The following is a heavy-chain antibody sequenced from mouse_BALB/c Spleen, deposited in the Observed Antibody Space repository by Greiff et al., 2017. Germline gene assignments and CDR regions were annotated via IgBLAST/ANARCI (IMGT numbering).Heavy chain of an antibody. J-gene: IGHJ4*01. V-gene: IGHV2-6-5*01. CDR1: GFSLTDYG. Sequence: VMLVESGPGLVAPSQSLSITCTVSGFSLTDYGVSWIRQPPGKGLEWLGVIWGGGSTYYNSALKSRLSISKDNSKSQVFLKMNSLQTDDTAMYYCAKLGNYDLYYAMDYWGQGTSVTVSS. D-gene: IGHD2-1*01. CDR2: IWGGGST. CDR3: AKLGNYDLYYAMDY.